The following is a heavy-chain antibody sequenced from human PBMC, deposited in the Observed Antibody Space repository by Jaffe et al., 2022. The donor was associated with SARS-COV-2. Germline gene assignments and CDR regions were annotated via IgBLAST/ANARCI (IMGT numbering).Heavy chain of an antibody. D-gene: IGHD3-22*01. CDR2: ISSSSSYI. J-gene: IGHJ4*02. Sequence: EVQLVESGGGLVKPGGSLRLSCAASGFTFSSYSMNWVRQAPGKGLEWVSSISSSSSYIYYADSVKGRFTISRDNAKNSLYLQMNSLRAEDTAVYYCAREHPSYDYYFDYWGQGTLVTVSS. CDR3: AREHPSYDYYFDY. CDR1: GFTFSSYS. V-gene: IGHV3-21*01.